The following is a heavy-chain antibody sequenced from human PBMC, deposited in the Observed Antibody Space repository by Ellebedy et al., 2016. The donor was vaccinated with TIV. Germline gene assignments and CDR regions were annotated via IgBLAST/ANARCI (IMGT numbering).Heavy chain of an antibody. CDR3: ARAGSGGYSSDY. CDR2: ISYDGSNK. J-gene: IGHJ4*02. Sequence: PGGSLRLSCAASGFTFSSYAMHWVRQAPGKGLEWVAVISYDGSNKYYADSVKGRFTISRDNSKNTLYLQMNSLRAEDTAVYYCARAGSGGYSSDYWGQGTLVTVSS. D-gene: IGHD3-22*01. CDR1: GFTFSSYA. V-gene: IGHV3-30-3*01.